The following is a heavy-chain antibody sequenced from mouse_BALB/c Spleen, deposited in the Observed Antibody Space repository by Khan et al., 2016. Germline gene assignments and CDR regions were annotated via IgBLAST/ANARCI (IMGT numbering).Heavy chain of an antibody. V-gene: IGHV4-1*02. J-gene: IGHJ1*01. CDR3: ARRGYGNSWYFYV. CDR1: GFDFSKYW. CDR2: INPDSSTI. Sequence: EVKLLESGGGLVQPGGSLKLSCAASGFDFSKYWMSWVRQAPGKGLEWIGEINPDSSTINYTPSLKDKFIISRDNAKNTLYLQMSKVRSEDTALYYCARRGYGNSWYFYVWGAGTTVTVSS. D-gene: IGHD2-1*01.